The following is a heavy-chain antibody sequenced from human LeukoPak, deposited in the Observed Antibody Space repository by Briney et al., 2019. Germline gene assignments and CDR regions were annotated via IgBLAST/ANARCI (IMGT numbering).Heavy chain of an antibody. CDR3: ARTENGGNSDHFDY. J-gene: IGHJ4*02. Sequence: GGSLRLTCAASGFTFSSYGMHWVRQAPGKGLEWVAVISYDGSNKYYADSVKGRFAISRDNVKNTLYLQMNSLRAEDTAVYYCARTENGGNSDHFDYWGQGTLVTVSS. D-gene: IGHD4-23*01. V-gene: IGHV3-30*03. CDR2: ISYDGSNK. CDR1: GFTFSSYG.